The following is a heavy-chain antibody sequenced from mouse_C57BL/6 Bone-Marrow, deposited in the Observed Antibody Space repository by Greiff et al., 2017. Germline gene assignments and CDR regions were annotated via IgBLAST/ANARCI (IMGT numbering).Heavy chain of an antibody. V-gene: IGHV1-26*01. J-gene: IGHJ2*01. Sequence: EVQLHQSGPELVKPGASVKISCTASGYTFPDYYMNWVKQSHGKSLEWIGDINPNNGGTSYNQKFTGKATLTVDTSSSTAYRELRSLTSEDSAVYYCAVSYFDYWGQGTTLTVSS. CDR3: AVSYFDY. CDR1: GYTFPDYY. D-gene: IGHD6-2*01. CDR2: INPNNGGT.